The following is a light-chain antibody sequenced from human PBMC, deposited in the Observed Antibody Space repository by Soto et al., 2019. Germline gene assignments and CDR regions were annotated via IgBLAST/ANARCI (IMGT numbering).Light chain of an antibody. V-gene: IGKV2-28*01. CDR3: MQSLQTPLT. J-gene: IGKJ1*01. Sequence: DIVMTQSPLSLPVTPGEPASISCRSSQSLLESNGYNCLEWYLQKPGQSPQLLIYLGSNRASGVPDRFSGSGSGTDFTLKISRVEAEDVGVYYCMQSLQTPLTFGQGTKVETK. CDR1: QSLLESNGYNC. CDR2: LGS.